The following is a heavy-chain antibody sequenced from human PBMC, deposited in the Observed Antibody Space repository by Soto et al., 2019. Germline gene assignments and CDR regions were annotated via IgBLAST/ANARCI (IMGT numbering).Heavy chain of an antibody. CDR2: INHSGST. Sequence: SETLSLTCAVYGGSFSGYYWSWIRQPPGKGLEWIGEINHSGSTNYNPSLKSRVTISVDTSKNQFSLKLSSVTAADTAVYYCARAGSPRESAFDIWGQGTMVTVSS. CDR3: ARAGSPRESAFDI. CDR1: GGSFSGYY. V-gene: IGHV4-34*01. J-gene: IGHJ3*02.